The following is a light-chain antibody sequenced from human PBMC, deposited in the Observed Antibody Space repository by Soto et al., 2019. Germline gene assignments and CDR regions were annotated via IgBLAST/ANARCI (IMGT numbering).Light chain of an antibody. Sequence: DIQMTQSPSTLSASVGDRVTITCRASQSISSSLAWYQQKPGKAPKLLIYQASTLKSGVPSRFRGSGSGTEFTLTISSLQPEDFETYYCQQLNSYPPTFGPGTKVDNK. CDR3: QQLNSYPPT. CDR1: QSISSS. J-gene: IGKJ3*01. V-gene: IGKV1-5*03. CDR2: QAS.